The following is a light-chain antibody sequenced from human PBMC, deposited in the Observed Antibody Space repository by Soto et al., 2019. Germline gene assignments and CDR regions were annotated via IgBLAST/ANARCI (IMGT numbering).Light chain of an antibody. V-gene: IGLV2-8*01. CDR2: EVS. CDR1: SSDIGTYDY. CDR3: SSYTAGRTFV. J-gene: IGLJ2*01. Sequence: QSVLTQPPSASGSPGQSVTISCTGTSSDIGTYDYVSWYQHLPDKAPKLIIYEVSKRPSGVPDRFSGSKSGNTASLTISGLQADDEAEYFCSSYTAGRTFVFGGGTKVTVL.